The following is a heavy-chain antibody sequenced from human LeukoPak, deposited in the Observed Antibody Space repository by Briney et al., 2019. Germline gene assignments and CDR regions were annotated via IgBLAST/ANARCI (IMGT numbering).Heavy chain of an antibody. CDR3: ASTSTSSSPGYYYYYMDV. CDR1: GGTFSSYA. D-gene: IGHD2-2*01. J-gene: IGHJ6*03. Sequence: GASVKVSCKASGGTFSSYAISWVRQAPGQGLEWMGGIIPIFGTANYAQKFQGRVTITADESTSTAYMELSSLRSEDTAVYYCASTSTSSSPGYYYYYMDVWGKGTTVTVSS. CDR2: IIPIFGTA. V-gene: IGHV1-69*13.